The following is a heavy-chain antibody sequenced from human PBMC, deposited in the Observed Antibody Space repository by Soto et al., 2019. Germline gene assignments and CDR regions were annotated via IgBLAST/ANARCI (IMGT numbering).Heavy chain of an antibody. V-gene: IGHV1-18*01. D-gene: IGHD2-15*01. J-gene: IGHJ4*02. CDR3: ERDLRGPYCSGGSCYGYYFDY. Sequence: QVQLVQSGAEVKKPGASVKVSCKASGYTFTSYGISWVRQAPGQGLEWMGWISAYNGNTNYAQKLQGRVNMTTDTSTSTAYMELRSLRSDDTAVYYCERDLRGPYCSGGSCYGYYFDYWGQGTLVTVSS. CDR1: GYTFTSYG. CDR2: ISAYNGNT.